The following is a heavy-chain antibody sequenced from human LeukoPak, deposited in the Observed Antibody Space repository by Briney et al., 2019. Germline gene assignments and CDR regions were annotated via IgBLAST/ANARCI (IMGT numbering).Heavy chain of an antibody. V-gene: IGHV4-34*01. Sequence: SETLSLTCAVYGGSFSGYYWSWIRQPPGKGLEWIGEINHSGSTNYNPSLKSRVTISVDTSKNQLSLKLSSVTAADTAVYYCARRRYSYGYGLDYWGQGTLVTVSS. CDR1: GGSFSGYY. CDR3: ARRRYSYGYGLDY. J-gene: IGHJ4*02. D-gene: IGHD5-18*01. CDR2: INHSGST.